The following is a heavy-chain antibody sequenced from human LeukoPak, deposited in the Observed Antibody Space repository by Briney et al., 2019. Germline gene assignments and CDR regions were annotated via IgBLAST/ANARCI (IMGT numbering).Heavy chain of an antibody. CDR3: AREVDYSSSWYLELGYYFDY. CDR1: GGSIGSYY. Sequence: ETLSLTCIVSGGSIGSYYWSWLRQPPGKGLEWVANIKQDGSEKYYVDSVKGRFTISRDNAKNSLYLQMNSLRAEDTAVYYCAREVDYSSSWYLELGYYFDYWGQGTLVTVSS. J-gene: IGHJ4*02. D-gene: IGHD6-13*01. CDR2: IKQDGSEK. V-gene: IGHV3-7*01.